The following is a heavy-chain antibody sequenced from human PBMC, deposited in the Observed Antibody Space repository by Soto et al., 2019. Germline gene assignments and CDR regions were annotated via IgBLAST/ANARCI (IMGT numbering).Heavy chain of an antibody. Sequence: SETLSLTCTVSGGSISRGAYYWTWIRQHPVKGLEWIGYIYYSGSTYYNPSLKSRVTISVDTSKNQFSLKLSSVTAADTAVYYCARRWGRSFDYWGQGTLVTVS. CDR1: GGSISRGAYY. CDR2: IYYSGST. V-gene: IGHV4-30-4*08. CDR3: ARRWGRSFDY. D-gene: IGHD2-15*01. J-gene: IGHJ4*02.